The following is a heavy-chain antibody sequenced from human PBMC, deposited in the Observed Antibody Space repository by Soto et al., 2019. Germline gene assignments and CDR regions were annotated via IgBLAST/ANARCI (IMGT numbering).Heavy chain of an antibody. Sequence: VGSLRLSCAASVFIFSNYAMSCVRHSPGRWLKWVSAISGSGATTYYPDSVKGRFTISRDNSKNTLYLQMNNLRADDTAVYYCTKGGIPRRYNINKVDFEYWGQGSLVSVSS. CDR3: TKGGIPRRYNINKVDFEY. CDR2: ISGSGATT. CDR1: VFIFSNYA. V-gene: IGHV3-23*01. D-gene: IGHD1-1*01. J-gene: IGHJ4*02.